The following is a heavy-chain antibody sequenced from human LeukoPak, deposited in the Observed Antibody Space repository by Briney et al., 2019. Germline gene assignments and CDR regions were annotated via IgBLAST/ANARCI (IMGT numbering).Heavy chain of an antibody. CDR3: ARGGGSWSPFDY. D-gene: IGHD2-15*01. CDR2: IYSGGST. V-gene: IGHV3-66*01. CDR1: GFTFSSYS. Sequence: PGGSLRLSCAASGFTFSSYSMNWVRQAPGKGLEWVSVIYSGGSTYYADSVKGRFTISRDNSKNTLYLQMNSLRAEDTAVYYCARGGGSWSPFDYWGQGTLVTVSS. J-gene: IGHJ4*02.